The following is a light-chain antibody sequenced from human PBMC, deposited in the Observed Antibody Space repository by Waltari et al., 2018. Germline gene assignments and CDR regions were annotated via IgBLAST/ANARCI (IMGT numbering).Light chain of an antibody. Sequence: EIVLTQSPATLSLSPGERATLSCGASQSVNSNYLAWYQQKPGLAPRLLIYDASSRATGIPDRFTGSGSGTDVTLTISRLEPEDFAVYYCQQYGSSPPWTFGQGTKVEIK. V-gene: IGKV3D-20*01. CDR1: QSVNSNY. CDR3: QQYGSSPPWT. CDR2: DAS. J-gene: IGKJ1*01.